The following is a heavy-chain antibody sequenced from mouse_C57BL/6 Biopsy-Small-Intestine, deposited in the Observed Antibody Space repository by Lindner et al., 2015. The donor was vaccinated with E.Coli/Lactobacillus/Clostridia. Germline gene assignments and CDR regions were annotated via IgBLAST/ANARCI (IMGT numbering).Heavy chain of an antibody. CDR1: GFTLTDYY. CDR3: ARYTPSYYGSLAY. CDR2: IRNKANGYTT. J-gene: IGHJ3*01. Sequence: VQLQESGGGLVQPGGSLSPSCAASGFTLTDYYMSWVRQPPGKALEWLGFIRNKANGYTTEYSASVKGRFTISRDNSQSILYLQMNALRAEDSATYYCARYTPSYYGSLAYWGQGTLVTVSA. D-gene: IGHD1-1*01. V-gene: IGHV7-3*01.